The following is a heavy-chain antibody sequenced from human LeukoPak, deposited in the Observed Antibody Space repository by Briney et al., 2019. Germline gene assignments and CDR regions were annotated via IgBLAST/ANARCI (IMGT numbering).Heavy chain of an antibody. D-gene: IGHD1-26*01. J-gene: IGHJ6*03. V-gene: IGHV4-59*07. Sequence: SDTLSLTCTVSVGSISSYYGSWLRQPPGKGLEGIGYTYYSGSTNYNPSLKGRVTIPEDKSKNQFALKLTSVAAGDRAVYYCASESGSLGDYYYYMDVWGKGTTVTVSS. CDR1: VGSISSYY. CDR3: ASESGSLGDYYYYMDV. CDR2: TYYSGST.